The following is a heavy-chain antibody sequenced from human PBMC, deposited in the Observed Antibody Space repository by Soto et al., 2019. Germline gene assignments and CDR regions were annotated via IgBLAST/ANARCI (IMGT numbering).Heavy chain of an antibody. D-gene: IGHD3-22*01. J-gene: IGHJ6*02. CDR3: AKGAESSGYTDYYYYGMDV. CDR1: GFTFSSYA. Sequence: GGSLRLSCAASGFTFSSYAMSWVRQAPGKGLEWVSAISGSGGSTYYTDSVKGRFTISRDNSKNTLYLQMNSLGADDMAVYYCAKGAESSGYTDYYYYGMDVWGQGTTVTVSS. V-gene: IGHV3-23*01. CDR2: ISGSGGST.